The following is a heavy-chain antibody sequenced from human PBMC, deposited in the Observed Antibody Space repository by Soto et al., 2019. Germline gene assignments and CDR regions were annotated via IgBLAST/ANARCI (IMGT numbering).Heavy chain of an antibody. J-gene: IGHJ4*02. CDR3: ARDGMTTGDT. V-gene: IGHV4-4*07. Sequence: SATLSVTGIVSGVSVRSYTWSWVRQPANKGLEWIGRVFSGVSATYNPSLKSRVSISMDTPENRISLKLDSVTAADAGVYFCARDGMTTGDTWGPGTLVTVSS. D-gene: IGHD2-21*02. CDR2: VFSGVSA. CDR1: GVSVRSYT.